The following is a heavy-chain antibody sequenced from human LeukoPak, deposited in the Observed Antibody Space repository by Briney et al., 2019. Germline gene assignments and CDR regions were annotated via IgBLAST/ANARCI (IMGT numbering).Heavy chain of an antibody. Sequence: GGSLRLSCAASGFTFRHYAMGWVRQVPGKGLEWVSNINDDGVGTFYAVSVKGRFTISRDQSKNTLYLQMNSLRAEDTAVYYCAKTLYYDSSGYYRHDAFDIWGQGTMVTVSS. V-gene: IGHV3-23*01. CDR1: GFTFRHYA. CDR3: AKTLYYDSSGYYRHDAFDI. D-gene: IGHD3-22*01. J-gene: IGHJ3*02. CDR2: INDDGVGT.